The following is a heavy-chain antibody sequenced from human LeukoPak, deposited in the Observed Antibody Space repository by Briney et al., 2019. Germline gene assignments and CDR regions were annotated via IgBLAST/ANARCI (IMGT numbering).Heavy chain of an antibody. V-gene: IGHV3-48*03. CDR1: GFTFSSYE. CDR2: ISSSGGTI. D-gene: IGHD3/OR15-3a*01. Sequence: GGSLRLSCSASGFTFSSYEMNWVRQAPGKGLEWVSYISSSGGTIYYADSVKGRFTISRDNAKNTVYLQMNSLSAEDTAVYYCASSFSTVDYWGQGTLVTVSS. J-gene: IGHJ4*02. CDR3: ASSFSTVDY.